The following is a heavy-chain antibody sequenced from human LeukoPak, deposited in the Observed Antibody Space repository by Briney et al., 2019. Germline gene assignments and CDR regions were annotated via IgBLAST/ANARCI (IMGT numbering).Heavy chain of an antibody. J-gene: IGHJ4*02. Sequence: GGSLRLSCAASGFTVSSNYMSWVRQAREKGLQWFSVIHIGGTTYYADSVKGRFTISRDDSMNTVFLQMNSLRADDTAVYYCARGRWGQYYFDYWAREAWSPSPQ. CDR3: ARGRWGQYYFDY. CDR1: GFTVSSNY. V-gene: IGHV3-53*01. CDR2: IHIGGTT. D-gene: IGHD3-16*01.